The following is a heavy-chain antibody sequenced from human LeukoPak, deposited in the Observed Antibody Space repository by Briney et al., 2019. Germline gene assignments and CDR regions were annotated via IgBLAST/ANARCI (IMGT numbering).Heavy chain of an antibody. Sequence: SETLSLTCAVYGGSFSGYYCSWIRQPPGKGLEWIGEINHSGSANYNPSLKSRVTISVDTSKNQFSLKLSSVTAADTAVYYCARDDIVVVPAALYNWFDPWGQGTLVTVSS. J-gene: IGHJ5*02. V-gene: IGHV4-34*01. CDR1: GGSFSGYY. D-gene: IGHD2-2*01. CDR3: ARDDIVVVPAALYNWFDP. CDR2: INHSGSA.